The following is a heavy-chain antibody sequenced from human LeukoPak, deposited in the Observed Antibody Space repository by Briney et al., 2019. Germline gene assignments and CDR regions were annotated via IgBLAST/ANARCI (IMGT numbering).Heavy chain of an antibody. CDR1: GFTFRTYG. CDR2: ISGSGGST. V-gene: IGHV3-23*01. D-gene: IGHD2-8*02. Sequence: PGGSLRLSCAASGFTFRTYGMDWVRQAPGKGLEWVSAISGSGGSTYYADSVKGRFTISRDNSKNTLYLQMNSLRAEDTAIYYCATYRQVLLPFESWGQGTLVTVSS. CDR3: ATYRQVLLPFES. J-gene: IGHJ4*02.